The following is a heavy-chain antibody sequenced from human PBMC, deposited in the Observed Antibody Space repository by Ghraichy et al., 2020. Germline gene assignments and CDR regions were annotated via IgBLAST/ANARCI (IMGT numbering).Heavy chain of an antibody. J-gene: IGHJ4*02. D-gene: IGHD2-8*01. CDR2: IYFSGST. CDR1: GGSINNHY. CDR3: ARAVNGGYVYFNY. Sequence: SETLSLTCTVSGGSINNHYWSWIRQPPGRELEWIGYIYFSGSTSYNPSLKSRVTISVDTSKNQFSLRLSSVTAADTAVYYCARAVNGGYVYFNYWGQGTLVTVSS. V-gene: IGHV4-59*11.